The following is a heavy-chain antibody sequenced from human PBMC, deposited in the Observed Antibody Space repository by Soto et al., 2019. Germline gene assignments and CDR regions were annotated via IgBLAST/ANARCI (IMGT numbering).Heavy chain of an antibody. V-gene: IGHV1-24*01. CDR2: FDPEDGET. J-gene: IGHJ5*02. Sequence: ASVKVSCKISGYTLTELSMHWGRQAPGKGLEWMGGFDPEDGETIYAQKFQGRVTMTEDTSTDTAYMELSSLSSEDTAVYYCATAAAWYKGWFDTWGQGTLVTGSS. CDR1: GYTLTELS. D-gene: IGHD6-13*01. CDR3: ATAAAWYKGWFDT.